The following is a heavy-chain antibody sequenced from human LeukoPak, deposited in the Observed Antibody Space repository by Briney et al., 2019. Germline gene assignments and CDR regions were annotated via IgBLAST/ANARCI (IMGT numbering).Heavy chain of an antibody. Sequence: GGSLRLSCAASGFTVSSNYMSWVRQAPGKGLEWVSVIYSGGSTYYADSVKGRFTISRDNSKNTLYLQMNSLRAEDTAVYYCARRPGGSCGASSCHSFDYWGQGTLVTVSS. CDR1: GFTVSSNY. CDR3: ARRPGGSCGASSCHSFDY. J-gene: IGHJ4*02. V-gene: IGHV3-53*01. CDR2: IYSGGST. D-gene: IGHD2-21*01.